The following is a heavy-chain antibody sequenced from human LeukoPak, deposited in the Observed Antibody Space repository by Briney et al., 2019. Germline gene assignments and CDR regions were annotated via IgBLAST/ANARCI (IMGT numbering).Heavy chain of an antibody. CDR3: ARATIRDAFDI. CDR1: GGSISSYY. Sequence: SETLSLTCTVSGGSISSYYWSWIRQPPGKGLEWIGYIYYSGSTNYNPSLKSRVTISVDTSKNQFSLKLSSVTAADTAVYYCARATIRDAFDIWGQGTMVTVSS. CDR2: IYYSGST. J-gene: IGHJ3*02. D-gene: IGHD5-24*01. V-gene: IGHV4-59*01.